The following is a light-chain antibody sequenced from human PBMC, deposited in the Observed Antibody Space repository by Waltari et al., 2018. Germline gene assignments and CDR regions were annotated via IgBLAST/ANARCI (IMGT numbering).Light chain of an antibody. CDR1: QSVLYSANNRNY. J-gene: IGKJ5*01. CDR3: QQYYTTPH. Sequence: DVVITQSPVSLAVSPGERASINCKSSQSVLYSANNRNYLAWYQQKPGQPPKLLIYWASTRESGVPDRFSGSGSGTDFTLTISSLQAEDVAVYYCQQYYTTPHFGQGTRLEIK. V-gene: IGKV4-1*01. CDR2: WAS.